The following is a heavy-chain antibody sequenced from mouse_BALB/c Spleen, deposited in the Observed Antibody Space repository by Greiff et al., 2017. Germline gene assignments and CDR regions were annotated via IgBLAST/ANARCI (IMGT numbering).Heavy chain of an antibody. CDR1: GFTFSSYG. CDR2: ISSGGSYT. Sequence: EVKLMESGGDLVKPGGSLKLSCAASGFTFSSYGMSWVRQTPDKRLEWVATISSGGSYTYYPDSVKGRFTISRDNAKNTLYLQMSSLKSEDTAMYYCLIYYDYDDGDYYAMDYWGQGTSVTVSS. J-gene: IGHJ4*01. D-gene: IGHD2-4*01. CDR3: LIYYDYDDGDYYAMDY. V-gene: IGHV5-6*01.